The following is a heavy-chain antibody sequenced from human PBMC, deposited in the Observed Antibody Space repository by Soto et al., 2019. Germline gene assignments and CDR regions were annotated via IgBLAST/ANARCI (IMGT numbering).Heavy chain of an antibody. D-gene: IGHD2-15*01. J-gene: IGHJ3*02. CDR2: IFPTFGAA. CDR1: GGTFSTYT. V-gene: IGHV1-69*01. CDR3: ARDEGNNNVAFGI. Sequence: QVQLVQSGAEVKKPGSSVKVSCKASGGTFSTYTISWLRQAPGQGPEWMGGIFPTFGAANYAQNFQGRVTITADESTTTAYMELSSLRSKDTAMYYCARDEGNNNVAFGIWGQGTMITVSS.